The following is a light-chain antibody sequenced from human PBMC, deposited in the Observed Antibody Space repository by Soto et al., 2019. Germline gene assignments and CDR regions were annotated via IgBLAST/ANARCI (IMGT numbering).Light chain of an antibody. CDR2: GAS. Sequence: EIVMTQSPATLSVSPGERATLSCSASQSVSSNLAWYQQKPGQAPRLLIYGASTRATGIPARFSGSGSGTEVTLTISSLQSEDFAVYYCQQYNNWPPWTFGQGTKVEI. CDR1: QSVSSN. V-gene: IGKV3-15*01. CDR3: QQYNNWPPWT. J-gene: IGKJ1*01.